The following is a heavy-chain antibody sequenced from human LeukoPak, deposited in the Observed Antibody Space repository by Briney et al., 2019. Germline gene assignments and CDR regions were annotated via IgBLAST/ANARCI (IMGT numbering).Heavy chain of an antibody. CDR3: MRAPQAAPSDY. CDR2: FNHSGST. Sequence: SETLSLTCAVYGGSFSGYYWSWIRQPPGKGLEGIGEFNHSGSTHYNPSPKSRVPISVATSKNQFSLKLSSVTAAATAVYFCMRAPQAAPSDYWGRGILVTVSS. J-gene: IGHJ4*02. D-gene: IGHD6-6*01. CDR1: GGSFSGYY. V-gene: IGHV4-34*01.